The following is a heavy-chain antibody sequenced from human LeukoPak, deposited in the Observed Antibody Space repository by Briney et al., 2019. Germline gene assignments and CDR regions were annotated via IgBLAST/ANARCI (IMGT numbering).Heavy chain of an antibody. J-gene: IGHJ4*02. CDR2: IYTSGST. Sequence: SETLSLTCTVPSGSLGSYYWNWLRQPAGRGLEWIGHIYTSGSTNYNPSLKSRVTMPVDTSKNQFSLKLNSVTAADTAFYYCAREYSSSSGKALDYWGQGTLVTVSS. D-gene: IGHD6-6*01. CDR1: SGSLGSYY. CDR3: AREYSSSSGKALDY. V-gene: IGHV4-4*07.